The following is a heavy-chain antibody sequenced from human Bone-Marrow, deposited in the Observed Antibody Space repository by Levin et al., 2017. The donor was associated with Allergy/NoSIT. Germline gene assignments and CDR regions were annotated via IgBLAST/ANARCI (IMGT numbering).Heavy chain of an antibody. CDR3: AKDHDSDGYPTFDY. D-gene: IGHD3-22*01. V-gene: IGHV3-23*01. J-gene: IGHJ4*02. CDR2: ISASGT. Sequence: AGESLKISCAASGFTFRKLAMSWVRQAPGKGLEWVATISASGTYYADSVKGRFTIPRDNSENTLDQQMNSLRAEDTALYYCAKDHDSDGYPTFDYWGQGTLVTVSS. CDR1: GFTFRKLA.